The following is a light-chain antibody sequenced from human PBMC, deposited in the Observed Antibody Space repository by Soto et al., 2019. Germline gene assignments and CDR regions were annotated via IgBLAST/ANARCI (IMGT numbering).Light chain of an antibody. CDR3: QQYNSYRD. CDR2: KAS. J-gene: IGKJ1*01. CDR1: QRIDTW. Sequence: GDRVTITCRASQRIDTWLAWHQQKPGRAPKLLISKASTLESGVPSRFSGSGSGTDFTLTIRDVQPDDFAIYYCQQYNSYRDFGQGTKVDIK. V-gene: IGKV1-5*03.